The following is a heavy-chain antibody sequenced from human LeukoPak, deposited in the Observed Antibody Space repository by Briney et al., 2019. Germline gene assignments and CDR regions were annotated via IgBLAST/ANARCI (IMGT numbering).Heavy chain of an antibody. CDR2: ISAYNGNT. V-gene: IGHV1-18*01. CDR3: ARDRGYDILTGYYHDAFDI. Sequence: ASVKVSCKASGYTFTSYGISWVRQAPGQGLEWMGWISAYNGNTNYAQKLQGRVTMTTDTSTSTAYMELRSLRSDDTAVYYCARDRGYDILTGYYHDAFDIWGQGTMVTVSS. D-gene: IGHD3-9*01. CDR1: GYTFTSYG. J-gene: IGHJ3*02.